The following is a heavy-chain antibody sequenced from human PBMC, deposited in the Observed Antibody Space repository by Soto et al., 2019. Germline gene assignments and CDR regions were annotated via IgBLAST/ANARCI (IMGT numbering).Heavy chain of an antibody. Sequence: PSETLSLTCAVYGGSFSGYYWSWIRQPPGKGLEWIGEINHSGSTNYNPSLKSRVTISVDTSKNQFSLKLGSVTAADTAVYYCARGRRSSSIDYWGQGTLVTVSS. CDR3: ARGRRSSSIDY. D-gene: IGHD6-6*01. CDR1: GGSFSGYY. J-gene: IGHJ4*02. CDR2: INHSGST. V-gene: IGHV4-34*01.